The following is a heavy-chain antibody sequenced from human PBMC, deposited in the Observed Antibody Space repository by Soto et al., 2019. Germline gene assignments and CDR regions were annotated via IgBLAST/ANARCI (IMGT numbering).Heavy chain of an antibody. J-gene: IGHJ4*02. CDR3: ARGLFYYDSSGYLGY. CDR1: GFTFSSYS. D-gene: IGHD3-22*01. CDR2: ISSSSSYI. V-gene: IGHV3-21*01. Sequence: GGSLRLSCAASGFTFSSYSMNWVRQAPGKGLEWVSSISSSSSYIYYADSVKGRFTISRDNAKNSLYLQMNSLRAEDTAVYYCARGLFYYDSSGYLGYWGQGTLVTSPQ.